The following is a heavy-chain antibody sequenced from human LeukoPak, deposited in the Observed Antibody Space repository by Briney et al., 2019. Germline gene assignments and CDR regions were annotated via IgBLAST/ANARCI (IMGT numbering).Heavy chain of an antibody. V-gene: IGHV4-39*07. Sequence: PSETLSLTCTVSGGSISSSSYYWGWIRQPPGKGLEWIGSIYYSGSTNYNPSLKSRVTISVDTSKNQFSLKLRSVTAADTAVYYCATQTYYYGSGSYPFDYWGQGTLVTVSS. CDR1: GGSISSSSYY. CDR3: ATQTYYYGSGSYPFDY. CDR2: IYYSGST. D-gene: IGHD3-10*01. J-gene: IGHJ4*02.